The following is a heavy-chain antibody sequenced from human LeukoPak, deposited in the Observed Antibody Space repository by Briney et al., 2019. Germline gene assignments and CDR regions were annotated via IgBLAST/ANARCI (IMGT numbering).Heavy chain of an antibody. D-gene: IGHD5-12*01. Sequence: PGGSLRLSCAASGFTFSSYWMHWVRQAPGKGLVWVSRINSDGSSTSYADSVKGRFTISRDNAKNSLYLQMDNLRPEDTAFYYCARAPIVATVFVAFLDYWGQGTLVTVSS. CDR3: ARAPIVATVFVAFLDY. J-gene: IGHJ4*02. CDR1: GFTFSSYW. CDR2: INSDGSST. V-gene: IGHV3-74*01.